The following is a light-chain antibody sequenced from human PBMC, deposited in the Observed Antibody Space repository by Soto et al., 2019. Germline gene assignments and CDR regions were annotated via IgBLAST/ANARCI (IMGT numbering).Light chain of an antibody. CDR2: EVS. J-gene: IGLJ1*01. Sequence: QYALTQPPSASGSPGQSVTISCTGTSSDVGGYNYVSWYQQHPGKAPKLMIYEVSKRPSGVPDRFSGSKSGNTASLTVSGLQAEDEADYYCNSYAGSNNFLFGPGTKLTVL. V-gene: IGLV2-8*01. CDR1: SSDVGGYNY. CDR3: NSYAGSNNFL.